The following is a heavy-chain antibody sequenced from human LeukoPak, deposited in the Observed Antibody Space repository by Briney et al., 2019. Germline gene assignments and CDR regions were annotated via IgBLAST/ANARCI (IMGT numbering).Heavy chain of an antibody. CDR3: ATRGVRYFDWLRGGVFYFDY. CDR1: GYTLTELS. V-gene: IGHV1-24*01. D-gene: IGHD3-9*01. J-gene: IGHJ4*02. CDR2: FDPEDGET. Sequence: ASVKVSCKVSGYTLTELSMHWLRQAPGKGLEWMGGFDPEDGETIYAQKFQGRVTMTEDTSTDTAYMELSSLRSEDTAVYYCATRGVRYFDWLRGGVFYFDYWGQGTLVTVSS.